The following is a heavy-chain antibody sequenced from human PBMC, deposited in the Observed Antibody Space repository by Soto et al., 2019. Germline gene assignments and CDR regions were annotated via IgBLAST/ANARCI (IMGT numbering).Heavy chain of an antibody. V-gene: IGHV3-30*18. CDR3: AKGIRYSYAYYYYYGMDV. CDR1: GFTFSSYG. D-gene: IGHD5-18*01. J-gene: IGHJ6*02. Sequence: QVQLVESGGGVVQPGRSLRLSCAASGFTFSSYGMHWVRQAPGKGLEWVAVISYDGSNKYYADSVKGRFTISRDNSKNTXXLQMNSLRAEDTAVYYCAKGIRYSYAYYYYYGMDVWGQGTTVTVSS. CDR2: ISYDGSNK.